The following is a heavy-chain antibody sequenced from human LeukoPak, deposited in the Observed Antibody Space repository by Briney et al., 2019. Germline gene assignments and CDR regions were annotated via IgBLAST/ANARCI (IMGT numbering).Heavy chain of an antibody. CDR2: IYYSGST. J-gene: IGHJ6*02. CDR3: ARHGKDTAMVASGYYYGMDV. CDR1: GGSISSSSYY. Sequence: PSETLSLTCTASGGSISSSSYYWGWIRQPPGKGLEWIGSIYYSGSTYYNPSLKSRVTISVDTSKNQFSLKLSSVTAADTAVYYCARHGKDTAMVASGYYYGMDVWGQGTTVTVSS. V-gene: IGHV4-39*01. D-gene: IGHD5-18*01.